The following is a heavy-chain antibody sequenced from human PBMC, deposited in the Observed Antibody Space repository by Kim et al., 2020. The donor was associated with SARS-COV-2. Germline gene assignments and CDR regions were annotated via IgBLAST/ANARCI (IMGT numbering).Heavy chain of an antibody. CDR1: GFTFNNYA. Sequence: GGSLRLSCAASGFTFNNYALHWVRQAPGKGLEWVAVIWSDGSNKYYADSVKGRFTISRDNSKNTLYLQVNSLRAEDTAVYYCAKDEGDGELSPLDYWGQGTLVTVSS. CDR2: IWSDGSNK. V-gene: IGHV3-33*06. J-gene: IGHJ4*02. CDR3: AKDEGDGELSPLDY. D-gene: IGHD1-7*01.